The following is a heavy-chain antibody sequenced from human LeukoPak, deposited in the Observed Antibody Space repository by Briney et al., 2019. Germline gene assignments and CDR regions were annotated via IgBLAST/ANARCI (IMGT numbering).Heavy chain of an antibody. D-gene: IGHD2-8*01. CDR1: GFTVNNNC. CDR2: IYNTGET. V-gene: IGHV3-53*01. J-gene: IGHJ4*02. CDR3: AKWYCTTSTCYYDY. Sequence: GGSLRLSCAASGFTVNNNCMSWVRQAPGKGLEWVSFIYNTGETYYLDSVKGRFTISRDNSKNMLYLQMNSLRADDTAVYYCAKWYCTTSTCYYDYWGQGTLVTVSS.